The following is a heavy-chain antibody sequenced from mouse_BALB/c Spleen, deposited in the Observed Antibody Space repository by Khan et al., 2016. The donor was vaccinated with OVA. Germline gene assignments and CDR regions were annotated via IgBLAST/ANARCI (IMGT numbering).Heavy chain of an antibody. V-gene: IGHV5-6*01. Sequence: EVELVESGGDLVKPGGPLKLSCAASGFTFSSYSMSWVRQTPDKRLEWVASISSGGDYTYYPDSVKGRFTISRDNAKNTLYLQMRDLKSEDTAMYYCADHLTGSFAYWGQGTLVTVS. CDR2: ISSGGDYT. J-gene: IGHJ3*01. D-gene: IGHD4-1*01. CDR1: GFTFSSYS. CDR3: ADHLTGSFAY.